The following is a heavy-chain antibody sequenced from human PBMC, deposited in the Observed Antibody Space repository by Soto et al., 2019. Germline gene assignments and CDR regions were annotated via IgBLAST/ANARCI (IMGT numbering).Heavy chain of an antibody. Sequence: SXKVSFKASGYTXSNYGIGLVRRAPGQGLEWMGWSIAYNGNTNYAKKFQGRVTMTTDTSTTKAYMELTSLRSQDTAMYYCARDGPLITARSWFDPWGQGTLCTVS. CDR1: GYTXSNYG. V-gene: IGHV1-18*04. CDR3: ARDGPLITARSWFDP. D-gene: IGHD6-25*01. J-gene: IGHJ5*02. CDR2: SIAYNGNT.